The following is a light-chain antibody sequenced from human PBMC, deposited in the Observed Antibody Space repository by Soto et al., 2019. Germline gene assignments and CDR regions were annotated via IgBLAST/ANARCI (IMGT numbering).Light chain of an antibody. V-gene: IGLV2-14*03. CDR2: EVS. Sequence: QSVLAQPSSLSGSPGQTITISCTGSTSDVGGYSFVSWYRQYPGQAPKLIIYEVSNRPSGLSNRFSGSKSANTASLTIAGLQTEDEADYYCASYTSSRATWIFGTGTKVTVL. CDR1: TSDVGGYSF. J-gene: IGLJ1*01. CDR3: ASYTSSRATWI.